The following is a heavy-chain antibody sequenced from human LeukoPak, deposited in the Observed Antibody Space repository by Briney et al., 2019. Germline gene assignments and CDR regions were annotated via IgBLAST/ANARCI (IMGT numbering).Heavy chain of an antibody. D-gene: IGHD4-17*01. J-gene: IGHJ3*02. CDR3: AKDPNGDYIGTFDI. CDR1: QFNFDKFG. V-gene: IGHV3-23*01. Sequence: GGSLRLSCITSQFNFDKFGMTWVRQAPGKGLEWVSSISSNGPQYAESVQGRFAISRDKSKNILYLQMNSLRVEDTAVYFCAKDPNGDYIGTFDIWGQGTMVTVSS. CDR2: ISSNGP.